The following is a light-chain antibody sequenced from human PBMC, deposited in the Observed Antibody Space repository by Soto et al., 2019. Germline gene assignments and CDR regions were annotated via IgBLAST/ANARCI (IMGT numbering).Light chain of an antibody. CDR3: QQAFT. CDR2: DTS. CDR1: QDISNY. Sequence: DIEMTQSPSSVSASVGDRVTITCQARQDISNYLNWYQQRPGKAPKLLIYDTSILQTGIPARFSGSRSGTDFRFTINNLQPEDFATYYCQQAFTCGGGTKVEIK. V-gene: IGKV1-33*01. J-gene: IGKJ4*01.